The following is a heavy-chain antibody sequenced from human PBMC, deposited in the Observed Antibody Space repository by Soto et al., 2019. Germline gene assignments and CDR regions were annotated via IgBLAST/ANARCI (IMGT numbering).Heavy chain of an antibody. V-gene: IGHV6-1*01. CDR3: ARGGQWLETGYYYYGMDV. Sequence: SQTLSLTCAISGDSVSSNSAAWNWIRQSPSRGLEWLGRTYYRSKWYNDYAVSVKSRITINPDTSKNQFSLQLNSVTPEDTAVYYCARGGQWLETGYYYYGMDVWGQGTTVTVSS. CDR1: GDSVSSNSAA. D-gene: IGHD6-19*01. J-gene: IGHJ6*02. CDR2: TYYRSKWYN.